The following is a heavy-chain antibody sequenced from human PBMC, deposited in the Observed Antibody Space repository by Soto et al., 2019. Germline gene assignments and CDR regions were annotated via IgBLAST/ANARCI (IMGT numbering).Heavy chain of an antibody. V-gene: IGHV3-9*01. CDR1: GFTFDDYA. Sequence: EVQLVESGGGLVQPGRSLRLSCAASGFTFDDYAMHWVRQAPGKGLEWVSGISWNSGSIGYADSVKGRFTISRDNAKNSLYLQMNSLRAEDTALYYCAKGYDYGEPNAFDIWGQGTMVTVSS. CDR3: AKGYDYGEPNAFDI. D-gene: IGHD4-17*01. J-gene: IGHJ3*02. CDR2: ISWNSGSI.